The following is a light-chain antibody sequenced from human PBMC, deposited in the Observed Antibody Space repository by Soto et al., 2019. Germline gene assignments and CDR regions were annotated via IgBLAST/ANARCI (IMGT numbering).Light chain of an antibody. Sequence: QSVLTQPASVSGSPGQSITISCTGTSSYIGLYNLVSWYQQLPGKAPKLIIYEVNERPSGISDRFSGSKSGNTASLTISGLQDEDEADYYCCSYVGSSILMFGGGTKVTVL. CDR1: SSYIGLYNL. J-gene: IGLJ3*02. CDR2: EVN. CDR3: CSYVGSSILM. V-gene: IGLV2-23*02.